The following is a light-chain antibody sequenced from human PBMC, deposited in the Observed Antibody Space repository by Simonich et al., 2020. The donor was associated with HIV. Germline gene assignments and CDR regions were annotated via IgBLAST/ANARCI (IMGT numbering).Light chain of an antibody. V-gene: IGLV7-46*01. CDR1: TGAVTSGHY. CDR2: DSS. J-gene: IGLJ3*02. CDR3: LLSYSGAWV. Sequence: QAVVTQEPSLTVSPGGTVTLTCGSSTGAVTSGHYPYWFQPKPGQVPKTLIYDSSNKQSWTPARFSGSLLGGKAALTLSGAQPEDEAEYYCLLSYSGAWVFGGGTRLTVL.